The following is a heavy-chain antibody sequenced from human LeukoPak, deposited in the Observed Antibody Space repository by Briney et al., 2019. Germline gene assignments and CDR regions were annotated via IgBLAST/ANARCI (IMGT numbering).Heavy chain of an antibody. CDR2: IWYDRSNK. CDR1: GVTFSSYG. CDR3: AKVAYGSGSHHPPDY. Sequence: GGSLRLYCAAAGVTFSSYGMHRLRQAQGQGLEGVAVIWYDRSNKYYAYYVKGRFTISRSNSKNKLDLHMKSLIAKCVYVYYSAKVAYGSGSHHPPDYWGQGTLVTVSS. J-gene: IGHJ4*02. V-gene: IGHV3-33*06. D-gene: IGHD3-10*01.